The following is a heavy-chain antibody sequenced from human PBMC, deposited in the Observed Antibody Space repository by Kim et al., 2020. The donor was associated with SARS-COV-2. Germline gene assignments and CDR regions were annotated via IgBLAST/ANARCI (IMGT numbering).Heavy chain of an antibody. V-gene: IGHV3-53*01. CDR1: GFTVSSNY. D-gene: IGHD3-10*01. Sequence: GGSLRLSCAASGFTVSSNYMNWVRQAPGKGLEWVSILYSGGSKFYAESVKGRFTISRDSSKNTIYLQMNSLRVEDTAVYYCARESLRGVLTSWGQGTLVSVSS. J-gene: IGHJ5*02. CDR3: ARESLRGVLTS. CDR2: LYSGGSK.